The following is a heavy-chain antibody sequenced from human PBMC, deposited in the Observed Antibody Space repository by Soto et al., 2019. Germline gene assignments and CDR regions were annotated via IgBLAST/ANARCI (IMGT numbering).Heavy chain of an antibody. CDR1: GYSFTTNW. CDR2: IYPADSNT. V-gene: IGHV5-51*01. J-gene: IGHJ4*02. CDR3: ARHEDTAMAPNFDY. Sequence: EVQLVQSGAEVKKPGESLKISCKGSGYSFTTNWIGWVRQMPGKGLEWMGIIYPADSNTRYSPSFQGQVTISADKSINTAYLQWSSLKASDTAIYHCARHEDTAMAPNFDYWGQGTLVTVAS. D-gene: IGHD5-18*01.